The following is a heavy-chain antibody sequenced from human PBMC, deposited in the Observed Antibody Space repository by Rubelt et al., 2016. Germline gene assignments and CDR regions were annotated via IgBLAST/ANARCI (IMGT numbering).Heavy chain of an antibody. Sequence: EVQLVESGGGLVQPGGSLRLSCAASGFTFSSYAMSWVRQAPGKGLEWVSAISGSGGSTYYADSVKAVYLEMNRLGAEDTAVYYGARVGREWGGSSSYFAYWGQGTLVTVSS. CDR2: ISGSGGST. J-gene: IGHJ4*02. V-gene: IGHV3-23*04. D-gene: IGHD6-6*01. CDR3: ARVGREWGGSSSYFAY. CDR1: GFTFSSYA.